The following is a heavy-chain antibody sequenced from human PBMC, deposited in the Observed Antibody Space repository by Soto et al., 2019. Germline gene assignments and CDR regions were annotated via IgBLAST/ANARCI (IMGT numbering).Heavy chain of an antibody. J-gene: IGHJ4*02. CDR1: GGSFSGYY. V-gene: IGHV4-34*01. Sequence: ETLSLTCAVYGGSFSGYYWSWIRQPPGKGLEWIGEINHSGSTNYNPSLKSRVTISVDTSKNQFSLKLSSVTAADTAVYYCARVGYCSSTNCYYFDYWGQGTLVTVSS. D-gene: IGHD2-2*01. CDR3: ARVGYCSSTNCYYFDY. CDR2: INHSGST.